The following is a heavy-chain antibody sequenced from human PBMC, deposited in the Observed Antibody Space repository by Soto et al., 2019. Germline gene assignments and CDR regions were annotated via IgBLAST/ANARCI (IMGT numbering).Heavy chain of an antibody. CDR3: ARGFPLWFDP. J-gene: IGHJ5*02. CDR2: INAGNGNT. CDR1: GYTFTNYA. V-gene: IGHV1-3*01. Sequence: APVKVSCKASGYTFTNYAMHWVRQAPGQRLEWMGWINAGNGNTKYSQKFQGRGTITRDKSASTAYMELSSIRFEDTAVYYGARGFPLWFDPWGQGTLVTVSS. D-gene: IGHD3-16*02.